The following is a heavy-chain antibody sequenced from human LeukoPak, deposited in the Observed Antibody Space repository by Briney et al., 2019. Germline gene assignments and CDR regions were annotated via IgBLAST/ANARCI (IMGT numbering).Heavy chain of an antibody. Sequence: GGSLRLSCAASGCTVSSSFMSWVRQAPGRGLEWVSVIYSGGSTYYADSVKGRFTISRDNSKNTVSLQMNSLRAEDTAVYYCARGADRWNYFDYWGQGTLVTVSS. CDR1: GCTVSSSF. CDR3: ARGADRWNYFDY. V-gene: IGHV3-53*01. D-gene: IGHD4-23*01. CDR2: IYSGGST. J-gene: IGHJ4*02.